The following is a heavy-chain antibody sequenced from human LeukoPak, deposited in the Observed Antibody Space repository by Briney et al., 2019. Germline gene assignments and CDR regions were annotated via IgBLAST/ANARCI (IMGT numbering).Heavy chain of an antibody. CDR2: INPSGGST. CDR1: GGTFSSYA. V-gene: IGHV1-46*01. CDR3: ARDGPLGYCSGGSCWGNYYYYYGMDV. D-gene: IGHD2-15*01. Sequence: ASVKVSCKASGGTFSSYAISWVRQAPGQGLEWMGIINPSGGSTSYAQKFQGRVTMTRDTSTSTVYMELSSLRSEDTAVYYCARDGPLGYCSGGSCWGNYYYYYGMDVWGQGTTVTVSS. J-gene: IGHJ6*02.